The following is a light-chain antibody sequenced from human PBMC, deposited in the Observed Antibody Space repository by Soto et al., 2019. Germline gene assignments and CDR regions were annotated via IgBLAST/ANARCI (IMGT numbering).Light chain of an antibody. Sequence: EIVLTQSPATLSLSPGERATLSCRASQSVSSYLAWYQQKPGQAPRLLIYDASNRATGIPARFSGSGSGTDFTLTIASLEPEVFAVYYCQQRVSWPLTFGQGTKVEIK. CDR3: QQRVSWPLT. CDR2: DAS. CDR1: QSVSSY. J-gene: IGKJ1*01. V-gene: IGKV3-11*01.